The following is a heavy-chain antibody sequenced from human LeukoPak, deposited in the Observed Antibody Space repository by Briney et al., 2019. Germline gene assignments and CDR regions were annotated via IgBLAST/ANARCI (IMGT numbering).Heavy chain of an antibody. CDR1: GFTFSSYA. CDR3: AKGGYFYGSGRSYYFDY. CDR2: ISSNGGST. Sequence: GGSLRLSCAASGFTFSSYAMNWVRQAPGQGLEYVSAISSNGGSTYYANYVKGRFTISRDNSKNTQYLQMNSLSAEDTAVYYCAKGGYFYGSGRSYYFDYWGQGTLVTVSS. D-gene: IGHD3-10*01. V-gene: IGHV3-64*01. J-gene: IGHJ4*02.